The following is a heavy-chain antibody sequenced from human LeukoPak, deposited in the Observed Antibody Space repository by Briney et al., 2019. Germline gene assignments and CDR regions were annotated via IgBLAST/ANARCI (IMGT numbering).Heavy chain of an antibody. CDR3: ATYTYYDYVWGSYRPFDY. D-gene: IGHD3-16*02. CDR2: IYYSGST. Sequence: PSETLSLTCTVSGGSISSGDYYWGWIRQPPGKGLEWIGSIYYSGSTYYNPSLKSRVTISVDTSKNQFSLKLSSVTAADTAVYYCATYTYYDYVWGSYRPFDYWGQGTLVTVSS. CDR1: GGSISSGDYY. J-gene: IGHJ4*02. V-gene: IGHV4-39*01.